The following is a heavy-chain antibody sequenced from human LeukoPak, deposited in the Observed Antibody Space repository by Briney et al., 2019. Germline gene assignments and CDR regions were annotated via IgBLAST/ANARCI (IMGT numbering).Heavy chain of an antibody. CDR2: ISYDGSNK. Sequence: GGSLRLSCAASGFTFSSYAMHWVRQAPGKGLEWVAVISYDGSNKYYADSVKGRFTISRDNSKNTLYLQMNSLRAEDTAVYYCAKGYGLLGPAMKLFDYWGQGTLVTVSS. V-gene: IGHV3-30-3*01. CDR1: GFTFSSYA. CDR3: AKGYGLLGPAMKLFDY. J-gene: IGHJ4*02. D-gene: IGHD2-15*01.